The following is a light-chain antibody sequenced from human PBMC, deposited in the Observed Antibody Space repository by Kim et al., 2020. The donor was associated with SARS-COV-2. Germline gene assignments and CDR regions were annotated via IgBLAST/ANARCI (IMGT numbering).Light chain of an antibody. CDR1: SVDFGDYNY. J-gene: IGLJ1*01. CDR3: SSYAGNNNFV. CDR2: GVN. Sequence: GQSVTISCSGTSVDFGDYNYVSWYQQHPGKAPKLIIYGVNKRPSGVPDRFSGSKSGNTASLTVSGLQTDDEADYYCSSYAGNNNFVFGTGTKVTVL. V-gene: IGLV2-8*01.